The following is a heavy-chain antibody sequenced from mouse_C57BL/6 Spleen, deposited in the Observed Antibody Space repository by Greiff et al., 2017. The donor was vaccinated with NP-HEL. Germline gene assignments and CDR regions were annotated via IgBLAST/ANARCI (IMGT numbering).Heavy chain of an antibody. CDR3: ARPGDGNYDFDY. D-gene: IGHD2-1*01. CDR2: ISSGSSTI. J-gene: IGHJ2*01. Sequence: EVQGVESGGGLVKPGGSLKLSCAASGFTFSDYGMHWVRQAPEKGLEWVAYISSGSSTIYYADTVKGRFTISRDNAKNTLFLQMTSLRAEDTALYYCARPGDGNYDFDYWGQGTTLTVSS. CDR1: GFTFSDYG. V-gene: IGHV5-17*01.